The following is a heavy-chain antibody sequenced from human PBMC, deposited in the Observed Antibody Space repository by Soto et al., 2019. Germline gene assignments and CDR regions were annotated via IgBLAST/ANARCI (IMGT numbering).Heavy chain of an antibody. CDR2: INPNSGGT. Sequence: EASVKVSCKASGYTFTGYYMHWVRQAPGQGLEWMGWINPNSGGTNYAQKFQGRVTMTRDTSISTAYMELSRLRSDDTAVYYCARDRGAIFGVVYGMDVWGQGTTVTVSS. V-gene: IGHV1-2*02. J-gene: IGHJ6*02. D-gene: IGHD3-3*01. CDR1: GYTFTGYY. CDR3: ARDRGAIFGVVYGMDV.